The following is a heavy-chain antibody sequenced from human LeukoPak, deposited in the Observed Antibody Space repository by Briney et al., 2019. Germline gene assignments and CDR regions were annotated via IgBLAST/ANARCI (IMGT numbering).Heavy chain of an antibody. Sequence: PSETLSLTCAVYGGSFSGYYWSWIRQPPGKGLEWIGEISHSGSTNYNPSLKSRVTISVDTSKNQFSLKLSSVTAADTAVYYCARVGQTVTTPIDAFDIWGQGTMVTVSS. CDR1: GGSFSGYY. J-gene: IGHJ3*02. V-gene: IGHV4-34*01. CDR2: ISHSGST. CDR3: ARVGQTVTTPIDAFDI. D-gene: IGHD4-17*01.